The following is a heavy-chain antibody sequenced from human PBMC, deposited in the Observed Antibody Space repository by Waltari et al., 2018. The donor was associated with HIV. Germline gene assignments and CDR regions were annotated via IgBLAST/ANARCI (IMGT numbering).Heavy chain of an antibody. D-gene: IGHD3-16*01. Sequence: QVQLQESGPGLVRPSETLSLTCTVSGDSISGYYWGWIRPPPGKGLEWMAYFYYGGSSNYNPSLKSRVKISQYTSRNQLSLTLTSVTAADAAVYYCATGGRTGYYFDFWGQGVRVTVSS. J-gene: IGHJ4*02. V-gene: IGHV4-59*01. CDR1: GDSISGYY. CDR3: ATGGRTGYYFDF. CDR2: FYYGGSS.